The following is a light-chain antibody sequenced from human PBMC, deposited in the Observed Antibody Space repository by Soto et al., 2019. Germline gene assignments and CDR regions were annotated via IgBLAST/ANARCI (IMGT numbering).Light chain of an antibody. Sequence: QSALTQPASVSGSPGQSITISCTGTSNDVGGYNYVSWYQHYPGKAPKLIISEVSHRPSGVSNRFSGSKSGNTASLTISGLQAEEEADYYCSSYSRASTLYVIFGGGTKLTVL. CDR3: SSYSRASTLYVI. J-gene: IGLJ2*01. CDR1: SNDVGGYNY. V-gene: IGLV2-14*01. CDR2: EVS.